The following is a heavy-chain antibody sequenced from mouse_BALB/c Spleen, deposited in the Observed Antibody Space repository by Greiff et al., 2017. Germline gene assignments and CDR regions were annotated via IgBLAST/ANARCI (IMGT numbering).Heavy chain of an antibody. D-gene: IGHD1-1*01. V-gene: IGHV14-3*02. CDR3: ARSDYYGSSYGNY. CDR1: GFNIKDTY. CDR2: IDPANGNT. Sequence: EVQLQQSGAELVKPGASVKLSCTASGFNIKDTYMHWVKQRPEQGLEWIGRIDPANGNTKYDPKFQGKATITADTSSNTAYLQLSSLTSEDTAVYYCARSDYYGSSYGNYWGQGTTLTVSS. J-gene: IGHJ2*01.